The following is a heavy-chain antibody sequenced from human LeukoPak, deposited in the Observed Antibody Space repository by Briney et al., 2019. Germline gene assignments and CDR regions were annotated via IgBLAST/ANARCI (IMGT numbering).Heavy chain of an antibody. Sequence: AGGSLRLSCAASGFTFSSYWMHWVRQAPGKGLVWVSRINSDGSSTSYADSVKGRFTISRDNAKNTLYLQMNGLRAEDTAVYYCARDRGYGYLFDYWGQGTLVTVSS. CDR3: ARDRGYGYLFDY. CDR1: GFTFSSYW. J-gene: IGHJ4*02. V-gene: IGHV3-74*01. D-gene: IGHD5-18*01. CDR2: INSDGSST.